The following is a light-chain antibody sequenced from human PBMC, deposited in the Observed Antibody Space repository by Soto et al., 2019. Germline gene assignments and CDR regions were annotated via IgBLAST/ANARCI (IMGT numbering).Light chain of an antibody. CDR1: VSEVAGYTY. CDR3: SSFTSILGL. CDR2: DVS. V-gene: IGLV2-14*03. J-gene: IGLJ2*01. Sequence: QSALTQPASVSGSPGQSITISCTGAVSEVAGYTYVSWYQQHPGKGPKVIIYDVSNRSSGVSNRFSGSKSGTTASLTISGLQAEDEADYYCSSFTSILGLFGGGTKVTVL.